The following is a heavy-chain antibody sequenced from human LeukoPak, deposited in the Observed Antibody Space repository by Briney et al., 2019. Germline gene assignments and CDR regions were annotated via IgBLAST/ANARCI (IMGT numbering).Heavy chain of an antibody. J-gene: IGHJ3*02. CDR3: ARDPGYSSTGVDAFDI. Sequence: GGSPRLSCTASGFAFSIYEMDWVRQAPGKGLEWVSYISSSGSYIQYAESVKGRLTISRDNAEKSLFLQMNSLRDEDTAVYYCARDPGYSSTGVDAFDIWGRGTMVTVSS. V-gene: IGHV3-48*03. CDR1: GFAFSIYE. CDR2: ISSSGSYI. D-gene: IGHD6-13*01.